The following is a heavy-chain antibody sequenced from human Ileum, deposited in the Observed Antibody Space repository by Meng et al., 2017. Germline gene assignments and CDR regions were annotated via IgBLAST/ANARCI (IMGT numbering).Heavy chain of an antibody. V-gene: IGHV4-4*02. CDR3: ARHGGYSQDF. J-gene: IGHJ4*02. Sequence: QVQLTQSGPGLVSPSGDLSLRCAVSSGSSSSNTYWSWVRQPPGKGLEWIGQISHSGSAYYNPSLKSRVTMSVDKSKSQFSLMLTSVTAADTAIYYCARHGGYSQDFWGQGTLVTVSS. D-gene: IGHD4-23*01. CDR1: SGSSSSNTY. CDR2: ISHSGSA.